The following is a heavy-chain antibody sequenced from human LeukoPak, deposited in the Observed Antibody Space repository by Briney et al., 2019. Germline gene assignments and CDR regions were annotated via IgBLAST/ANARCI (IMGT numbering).Heavy chain of an antibody. CDR3: ATLVYSGSRYHFDT. Sequence: SETLSLTCSVSNGAVKNYYWTWIRQPPGQGMEWIGNFLYSGTTTYRASLDSRLIISVDNSKNTVSLRLFSVTAADTAVYYCATLVYSGSRYHFDTWGQGTLVTVSS. D-gene: IGHD1-26*01. CDR2: FLYSGTT. V-gene: IGHV4-59*02. J-gene: IGHJ4*02. CDR1: NGAVKNYY.